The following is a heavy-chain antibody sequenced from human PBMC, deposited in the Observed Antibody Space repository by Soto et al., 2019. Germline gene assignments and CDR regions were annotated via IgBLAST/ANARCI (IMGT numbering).Heavy chain of an antibody. Sequence: QEQLQESGPGLVKPSQTLSLTCTVSGGSISSGDYYWSWMRQPPGKGLEWIGYIYYSGSTYYNSSLKSRVNITLDTPKNQFSLKLSSVTAADTAVYYCARDNGVGPWGQGTLVTVSS. CDR3: ARDNGVGP. V-gene: IGHV4-30-4*01. CDR2: IYYSGST. CDR1: GGSISSGDYY. J-gene: IGHJ5*02. D-gene: IGHD2-8*01.